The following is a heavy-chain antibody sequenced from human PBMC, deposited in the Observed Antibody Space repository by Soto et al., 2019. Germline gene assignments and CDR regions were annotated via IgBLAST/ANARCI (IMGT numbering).Heavy chain of an antibody. Sequence: SETLSLTCTVSGGSIRSYYWTWIRQPPGKGLEWLGYIFYRGSTFYNPSLKSRVTISIHTSKSQFSLQLTSVTAADTAVYYCARGAADTAMVDSWGQGTLVTVSS. CDR2: IFYRGST. CDR3: ARGAADTAMVDS. D-gene: IGHD5-18*01. V-gene: IGHV4-59*01. J-gene: IGHJ4*02. CDR1: GGSIRSYY.